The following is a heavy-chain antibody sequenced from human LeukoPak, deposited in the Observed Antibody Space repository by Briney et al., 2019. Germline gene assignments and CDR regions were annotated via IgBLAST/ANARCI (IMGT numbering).Heavy chain of an antibody. J-gene: IGHJ4*02. CDR2: IRAKAYGGTT. Sequence: PGGSLRLSCTASGFTFGDYAMTWVRQAPGKGLEWVGFIRAKAYGGTTEYAASLKGGFTISRDDSKSTAYLQINSLQIEDTAVYYCSRLGLCSGCCCSDDSWGQGALVTVSS. CDR3: SRLGLCSGCCCSDDS. V-gene: IGHV3-49*04. CDR1: GFTFGDYA. D-gene: IGHD2-15*01.